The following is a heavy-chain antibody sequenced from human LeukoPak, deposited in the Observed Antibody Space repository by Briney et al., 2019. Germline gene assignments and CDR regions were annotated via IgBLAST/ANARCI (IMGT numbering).Heavy chain of an antibody. Sequence: GGSLRLSCAASGFTLSDYAIHWVRQAPGRGLEWVAPISYDGRNKYYADSVKGRFTISSDNSKDTLYLQMNSLRTEDTAVYYCARDLTLGDFTFFDYWGQGTLVTVSS. CDR2: ISYDGRNK. D-gene: IGHD2-21*02. V-gene: IGHV3-30*04. CDR1: GFTLSDYA. CDR3: ARDLTLGDFTFFDY. J-gene: IGHJ4*02.